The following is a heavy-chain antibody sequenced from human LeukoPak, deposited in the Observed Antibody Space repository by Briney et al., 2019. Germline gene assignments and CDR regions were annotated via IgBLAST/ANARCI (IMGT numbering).Heavy chain of an antibody. V-gene: IGHV3-23*01. CDR2: TSGSGGSK. D-gene: IGHD2-2*02. CDR3: ARGGYCSSTSCYTLNWFDP. J-gene: IGHJ5*02. Sequence: GGSLRLSCAASGFTFKSHAMSWVRQAPGKGLEWVSATSGSGGSKFYADSVKGRFTISRDNAKNSLYLQMNSLRAEDTAVYYCARGGYCSSTSCYTLNWFDPWGQGTLVTVSS. CDR1: GFTFKSHA.